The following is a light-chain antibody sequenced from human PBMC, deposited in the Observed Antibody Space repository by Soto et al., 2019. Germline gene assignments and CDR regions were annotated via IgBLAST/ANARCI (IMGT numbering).Light chain of an antibody. J-gene: IGKJ1*01. CDR2: GAS. CDR1: QSVSIN. Sequence: ETVMTQSPATLSVSPGERVTLSCRASQSVSINLAWYQQKPGQAPRLLIYGASTRAPGVPARFGGSGSETEFTLTISGLLSEDFAVYYCQHYSNWPSWTFGQGTKVEVK. CDR3: QHYSNWPSWT. V-gene: IGKV3-15*01.